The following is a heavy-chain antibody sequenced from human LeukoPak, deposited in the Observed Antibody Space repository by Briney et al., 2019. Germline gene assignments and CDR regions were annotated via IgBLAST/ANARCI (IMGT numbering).Heavy chain of an antibody. Sequence: PSGSLSLTCTVSGDSISSGSYYGGWVRHPPGEGLGWIGSFYYTRCTYYRPPLNTRATISANTSQNQLSLNLSSVTAADTAVYYCPRRTFGGAIDYWGQGSLVTVSS. D-gene: IGHD3-10*01. V-gene: IGHV4-39*01. J-gene: IGHJ4*02. CDR1: GDSISSGSYY. CDR3: PRRTFGGAIDY. CDR2: FYYTRCT.